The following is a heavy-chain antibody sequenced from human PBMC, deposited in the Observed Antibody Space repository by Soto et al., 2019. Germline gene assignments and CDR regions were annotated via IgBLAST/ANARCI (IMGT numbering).Heavy chain of an antibody. CDR3: ARVGIEMATIGAFDI. CDR1: VYTFNSYG. D-gene: IGHD5-12*01. V-gene: IGHV1-18*01. Sequence: SVTVSCKASVYTFNSYGISWVRQAPGQGLEWMGWISAYNGNTNYAQKLQGRVTMTTDTSTSTAYMELRSLRSDDTAVYYCARVGIEMATIGAFDIWGQGTMVTVSS. CDR2: ISAYNGNT. J-gene: IGHJ3*02.